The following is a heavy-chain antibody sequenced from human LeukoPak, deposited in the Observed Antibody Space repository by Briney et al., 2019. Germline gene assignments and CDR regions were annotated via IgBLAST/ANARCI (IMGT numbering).Heavy chain of an antibody. CDR3: ARVRAGTTTKRAFDI. Sequence: TSETLSLTCIVSDVSISDYYWTRIRQPPGRGLEWIGYVYHSGSTSYSPSLKSRVTMSIDTSKNQFSLNLGSVTAADTAVYYCARVRAGTTTKRAFDIWGQGTMVTVSS. CDR2: VYHSGST. J-gene: IGHJ3*02. D-gene: IGHD1-7*01. CDR1: DVSISDYY. V-gene: IGHV4-59*01.